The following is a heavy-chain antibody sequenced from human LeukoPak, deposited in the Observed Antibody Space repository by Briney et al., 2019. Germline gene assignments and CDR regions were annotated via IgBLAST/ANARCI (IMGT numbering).Heavy chain of an antibody. CDR3: AKDRSGWDLYYFDD. Sequence: GGSLRLSCAASGFTFDDYAMHWVRQAPGKGLEWVSGISWNSGSIGYADSVKGRFTISRDNAKNSLYLQMNSLRAEDTALYYCAKDRSGWDLYYFDDWGQGTLVTVSS. V-gene: IGHV3-9*01. CDR2: ISWNSGSI. D-gene: IGHD6-19*01. J-gene: IGHJ4*02. CDR1: GFTFDDYA.